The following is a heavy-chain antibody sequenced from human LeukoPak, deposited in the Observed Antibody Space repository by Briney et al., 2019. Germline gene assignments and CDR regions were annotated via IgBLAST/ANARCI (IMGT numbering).Heavy chain of an antibody. J-gene: IGHJ6*02. CDR2: ITSSGSTI. V-gene: IGHV3-11*01. Sequence: GGSLRLSCAASGFTFSDYYMSWIRQAPGKGLEWVSYITSSGSTIYYADSVKGRFTISRDNAQNSLYLQMNSLRAEDTAVYYCAREVEVDGVLRYFEPRYGMDVWGQGTTVTVSS. D-gene: IGHD3-9*01. CDR3: AREVEVDGVLRYFEPRYGMDV. CDR1: GFTFSDYY.